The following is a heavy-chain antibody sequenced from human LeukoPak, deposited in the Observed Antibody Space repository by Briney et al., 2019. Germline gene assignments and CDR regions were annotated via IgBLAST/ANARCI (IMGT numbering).Heavy chain of an antibody. V-gene: IGHV3-23*01. CDR1: GFTFRNYA. CDR3: AKGSSWYDYYYMDV. Sequence: GGSLRLSCAAYGFTFRNYAMSWVRQAPGKGLVWVSAISGRSGSIYYADSVKGRCTISRDNSRNTLYLQMNSLRVEDTAVYYCAKGSSWYDYYYMDVWGKGTTVTVSS. CDR2: ISGRSGSI. J-gene: IGHJ6*03. D-gene: IGHD6-13*01.